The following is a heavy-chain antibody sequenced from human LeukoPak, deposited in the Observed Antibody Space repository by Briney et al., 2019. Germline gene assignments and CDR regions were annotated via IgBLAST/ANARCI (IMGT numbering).Heavy chain of an antibody. CDR1: GYTFTSYA. D-gene: IGHD4-17*01. CDR2: INAGNGNT. CDR3: ARETTDYGDYLFDY. V-gene: IGHV1-3*01. J-gene: IGHJ4*02. Sequence: ASVKVSCKASGYTFTSYAMHWVRQALGQRLESMGWINAGNGNTKYSQKFQGRVTITRDTSASTAYMELSSLRTEDTAVYYCARETTDYGDYLFDYWGQGTLVTVSS.